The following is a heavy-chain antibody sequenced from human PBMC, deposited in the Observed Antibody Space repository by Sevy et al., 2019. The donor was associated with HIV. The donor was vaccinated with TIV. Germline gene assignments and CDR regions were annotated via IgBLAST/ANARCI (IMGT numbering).Heavy chain of an antibody. CDR1: GGSFSTYY. CDR2: INHSGNT. CDR3: ARGGSLKYYYDSSGYYYRFHS. D-gene: IGHD3-22*01. J-gene: IGHJ4*02. Sequence: SETLSLTCAVYGGSFSTYYWSWIRQPPGKGLEWIGEINHSGNTNYNPSLKSRVTISVDTSKNQFSLKLSSVTAADTAVYYCARGGSLKYYYDSSGYYYRFHSWGQGTLVTVSS. V-gene: IGHV4-34*01.